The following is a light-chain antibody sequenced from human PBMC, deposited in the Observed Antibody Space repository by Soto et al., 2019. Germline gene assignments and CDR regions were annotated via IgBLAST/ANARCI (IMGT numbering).Light chain of an antibody. CDR2: DVS. J-gene: IGLJ2*01. V-gene: IGLV2-14*01. CDR3: SSYTSSSTVV. CDR1: SSDVGGYNY. Sequence: QSVLTQPASVSGSPGQSSTISCTGTSSDVGGYNYVSWYQQHPGKAPKLMIYDVSNRPSGVSTRFSGSKSGNTASLTISGLQAEDEADYYCSSYTSSSTVVFGGGTKLTVL.